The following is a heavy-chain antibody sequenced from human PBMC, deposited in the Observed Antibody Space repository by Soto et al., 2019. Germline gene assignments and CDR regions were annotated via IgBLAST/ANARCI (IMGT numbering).Heavy chain of an antibody. Sequence: GESLKISCKGSGYSFTSYWIGWVRQMPGKGLEWMGIIYPGDSDTRYSPSFQGQVTISADKSISTAYLQWSSLKASDTAMYYCAGNSMTRYYYMDVWGKGTTVTVSS. D-gene: IGHD1-7*01. CDR3: AGNSMTRYYYMDV. CDR1: GYSFTSYW. CDR2: IYPGDSDT. J-gene: IGHJ6*03. V-gene: IGHV5-51*01.